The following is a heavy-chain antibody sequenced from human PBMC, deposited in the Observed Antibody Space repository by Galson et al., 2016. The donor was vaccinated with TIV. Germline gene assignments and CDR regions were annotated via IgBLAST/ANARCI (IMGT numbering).Heavy chain of an antibody. V-gene: IGHV3-66*02. CDR1: GLSVSINY. Sequence: SLRLSCAASGLSVSINYMAWVRQAPGKGLEWVSLISDGGKTYYPDSVKGRFTVSGDNSKNTLYLQMNRLKVEDTAVYYCARDRIVDAYYYHYYYGLDVWGQGTAVTVSS. D-gene: IGHD2-21*01. CDR2: ISDGGKT. CDR3: ARDRIVDAYYYHYYYGLDV. J-gene: IGHJ6*02.